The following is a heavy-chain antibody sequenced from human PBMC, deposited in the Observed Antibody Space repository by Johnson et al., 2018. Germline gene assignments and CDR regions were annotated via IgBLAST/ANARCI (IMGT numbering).Heavy chain of an antibody. CDR1: GGSISGYY. V-gene: IGHV4-59*01. Sequence: QVQLQESGPGLVKXSETLSLXCAVSGGSISGYYWSWIRQSPGKGLEWIASLSYSGNTYFHPSLRSRAIVSVDTSKNNFSLKVSSVTAADTAIYYCARGNDYYDSFDIWGQGTMVTVSS. J-gene: IGHJ3*02. CDR3: ARGNDYYDSFDI. D-gene: IGHD1-1*01. CDR2: LSYSGNT.